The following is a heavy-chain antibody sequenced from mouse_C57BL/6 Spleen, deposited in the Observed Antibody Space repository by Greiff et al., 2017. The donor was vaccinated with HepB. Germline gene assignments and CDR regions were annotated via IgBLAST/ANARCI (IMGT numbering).Heavy chain of an antibody. Sequence: VQGVESGAELVRPGASVTLSCKASGYTFTDYEMHWVKQTPVHGLEWIGAIDPETGGTAYNQKFKGKAILTADKSSSTAYMELRSLTSEDSAVYYCTRSRFRYFDVWGTGTTVTVSS. CDR2: IDPETGGT. CDR3: TRSRFRYFDV. V-gene: IGHV1-15*01. J-gene: IGHJ1*03. CDR1: GYTFTDYE.